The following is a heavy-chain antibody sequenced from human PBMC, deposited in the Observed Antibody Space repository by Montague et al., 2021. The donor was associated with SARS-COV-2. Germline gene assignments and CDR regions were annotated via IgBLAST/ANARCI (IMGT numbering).Heavy chain of an antibody. Sequence: PALVKPTQTLTLTCTFSGFSLSTSGMCVSWIRQPPGKALEWLALIDWDDDKYYSTSLKTRLTISKDTSKNQVVLTMTNMDPVDTATYYCARIRDYDILTGSYSGFDYWGLGTLVTVSS. CDR2: IDWDDDK. CDR3: ARIRDYDILTGSYSGFDY. V-gene: IGHV2-70*01. J-gene: IGHJ4*02. CDR1: GFSLSTSGMC. D-gene: IGHD3-9*01.